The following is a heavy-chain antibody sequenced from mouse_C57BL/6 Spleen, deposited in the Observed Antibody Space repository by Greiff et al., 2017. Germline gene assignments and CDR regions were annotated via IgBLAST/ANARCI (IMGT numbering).Heavy chain of an antibody. CDR3: ARGPHGFAY. V-gene: IGHV1-26*01. Sequence: EVQLQQSGPELVKPGASVKISCKASGYTFTDYYMNWVKQSHGKSLEWIGDINPNNGGTSYNQKFKGKATLTVDKSSSTAYMELRSLTSEDSAVYYCARGPHGFAYWGQGTLVTVSA. J-gene: IGHJ3*01. CDR2: INPNNGGT. CDR1: GYTFTDYY.